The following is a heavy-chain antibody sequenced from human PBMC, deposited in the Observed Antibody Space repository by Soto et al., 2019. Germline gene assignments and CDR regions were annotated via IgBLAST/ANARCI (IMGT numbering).Heavy chain of an antibody. CDR2: ISNTGSRT. CDR3: VRVVFDATPGFDS. J-gene: IGHJ4*02. V-gene: IGHV3-23*01. D-gene: IGHD2-15*01. CDR1: GFTFSSYD. Sequence: GGSLRLSCAASGFTFSSYDLSWVRQAPGKGLEWVSHISNTGSRTNYADSVKGRFTISRDNSRSTMSVEMNSLRADDTAIYYCVRVVFDATPGFDSWGQGTLVTVSS.